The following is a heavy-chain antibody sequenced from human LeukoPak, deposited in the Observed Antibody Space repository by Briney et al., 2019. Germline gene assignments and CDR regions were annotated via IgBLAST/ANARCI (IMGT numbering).Heavy chain of an antibody. J-gene: IGHJ1*01. CDR1: GFTFSSYA. CDR3: ATGGNFYYSH. Sequence: PGGSLRLSCAASGFTFSSYAMHWVRQAPGKGLEWVAVAYGEGSSQYYADSVKGRFSISKDISKNTLSLQMNSLRAEDTAVYSCATGGNFYYSHWGQGTLVTVSS. CDR2: AYGEGSSQ. V-gene: IGHV3-30*04. D-gene: IGHD4-11*01.